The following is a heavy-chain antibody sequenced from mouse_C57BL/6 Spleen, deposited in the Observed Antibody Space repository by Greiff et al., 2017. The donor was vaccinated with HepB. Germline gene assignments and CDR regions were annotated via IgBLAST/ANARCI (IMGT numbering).Heavy chain of an antibody. J-gene: IGHJ2*01. CDR1: GYTFTSYW. V-gene: IGHV1-61*01. D-gene: IGHD3-3*01. Sequence: QVQLQQPGAELVSPGSSVKLSCKASGYTFTSYWMDWVKQRPGQGLEWIGNIYPSDSETHYNQKFKDKATLTVDKSSSTAYMQLSSLTSEDSAVYYCAREGRSFDYWGQGTTLTVSS. CDR2: IYPSDSET. CDR3: AREGRSFDY.